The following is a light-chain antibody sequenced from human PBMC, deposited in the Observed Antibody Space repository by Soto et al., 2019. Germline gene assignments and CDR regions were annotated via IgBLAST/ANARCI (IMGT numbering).Light chain of an antibody. J-gene: IGLJ1*01. CDR1: SSDVGVYDY. CDR3: SSYTTTTLV. V-gene: IGLV2-14*03. Sequence: QSALTQPASVSGSPGQSITISCTGTSSDVGVYDYVSWYQQSPGRAPKLLIYDVSNRPSGISYRFSGSKSGNTASLTISGLQAEDEADYYCSSYTTTTLVFGSGTKVTVL. CDR2: DVS.